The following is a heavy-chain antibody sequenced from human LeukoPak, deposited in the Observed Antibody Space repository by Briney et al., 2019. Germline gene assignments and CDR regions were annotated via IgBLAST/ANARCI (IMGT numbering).Heavy chain of an antibody. CDR2: ISSGRVTI. CDR1: GFTFSSYS. D-gene: IGHD2-8*01. V-gene: IGHV3-48*04. Sequence: PGGSLRLSCAASGFTFSSYSIHWARQAPGKGLEWVSYISSGRVTISYADSVKGRFTISRDNAKNSLYLQMNSLRAEDTAVYYCATRGGGNDGVKAFDIWGQGTVVTVSS. J-gene: IGHJ3*02. CDR3: ATRGGGNDGVKAFDI.